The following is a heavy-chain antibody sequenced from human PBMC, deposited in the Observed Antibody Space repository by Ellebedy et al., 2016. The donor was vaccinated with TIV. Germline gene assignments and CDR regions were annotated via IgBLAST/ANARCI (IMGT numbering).Heavy chain of an antibody. V-gene: IGHV3-7*01. D-gene: IGHD2/OR15-2a*01. CDR2: IKQDGSEK. CDR1: GFTFSSYW. CDR3: ARASMGLDY. J-gene: IGHJ4*02. Sequence: GESLKISCAASGFTFSSYWMSWVRQAPGKGLEWVANIKQDGSEKYYVDSVKGRFTISRDNAKNSLYLQMNSLRAEDTAVYYCARASMGLDYWGQGALVTVSS.